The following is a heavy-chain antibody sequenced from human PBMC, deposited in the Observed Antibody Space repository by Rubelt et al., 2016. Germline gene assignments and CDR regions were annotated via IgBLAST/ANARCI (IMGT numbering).Heavy chain of an antibody. CDR1: GFTFSNYG. J-gene: IGHJ4*02. V-gene: IGHV3-48*04. CDR3: ARGGTPRPDY. D-gene: IGHD6-6*01. Sequence: DVQLVNSGGGLVQPGGSLRLSCVASGFTFSNYGMNWVRQAPGKGLEWVAYIVSIRSNINYADVVKGRFTISRDNAKNSLYLQMNSLRVDDMGIYYCARGGTPRPDYWGQGTLVTVSS. CDR2: IVSIRSNI.